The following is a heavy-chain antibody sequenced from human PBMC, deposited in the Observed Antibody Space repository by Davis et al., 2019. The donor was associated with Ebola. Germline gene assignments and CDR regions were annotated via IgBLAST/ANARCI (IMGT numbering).Heavy chain of an antibody. CDR3: ARAGYCSSTSCYRTDAFDI. D-gene: IGHD2-2*02. CDR1: GGSISSGGYY. V-gene: IGHV4-31*03. CDR2: IYYSGST. J-gene: IGHJ3*02. Sequence: PSETLSLTCTVSGGSISSGGYYWSWIRQHPGKGLEWIGYIYYSGSTYYNPSLKSRVTISVDTSKNQFSLKLSSVTAADTAVYYCARAGYCSSTSCYRTDAFDIWGQGTMVTVSS.